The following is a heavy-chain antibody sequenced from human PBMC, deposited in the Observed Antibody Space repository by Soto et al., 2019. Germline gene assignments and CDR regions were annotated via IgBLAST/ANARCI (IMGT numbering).Heavy chain of an antibody. CDR1: GFTFSSYA. J-gene: IGHJ4*02. CDR2: ISYDGSNK. D-gene: IGHD6-13*01. Sequence: PGGSLRLSCAASGFTFSSYAMHWVRQAPGKGLEWVAVISYDGSNKYYADSVKGRFTISRDNSKNTLYLQMNSLRAEDTAVYYCARGGQQLVQIHYCGQGTLVTVSS. V-gene: IGHV3-30-3*01. CDR3: ARGGQQLVQIHY.